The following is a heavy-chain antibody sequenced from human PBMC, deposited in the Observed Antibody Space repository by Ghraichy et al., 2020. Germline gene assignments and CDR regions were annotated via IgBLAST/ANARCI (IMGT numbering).Heavy chain of an antibody. CDR1: GDSVSSNSAA. J-gene: IGHJ6*02. CDR2: TYYRSKWYN. CDR3: ARDEYCSSTSCYLITYGMDV. D-gene: IGHD2-2*01. V-gene: IGHV6-1*01. Sequence: SQTLSLTCAISGDSVSSNSAAWNWIRQSPSRGLEWLGRTYYRSKWYNDYAVSVKSRITINPDTSKNQFSLQLNSVTPEDTAVYYCARDEYCSSTSCYLITYGMDVWGQGTTVTVSS.